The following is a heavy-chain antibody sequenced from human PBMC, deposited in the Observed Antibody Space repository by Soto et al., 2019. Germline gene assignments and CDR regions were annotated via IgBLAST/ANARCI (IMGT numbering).Heavy chain of an antibody. CDR2: INGDGTGT. D-gene: IGHD3-22*01. CDR1: GFTFSSYW. V-gene: IGHV3-74*01. CDR3: ARGGASYYYDSSGHRAKLDY. Sequence: GGSLRLSCAASGFTFSSYWMHWVRQGPGKGLVWVSRINGDGTGTSYADSLKGRFTISRDNAKNTLYLQMGSLRVEDTAVYYCARGGASYYYDSSGHRAKLDYWGQGALVTVSS. J-gene: IGHJ4*02.